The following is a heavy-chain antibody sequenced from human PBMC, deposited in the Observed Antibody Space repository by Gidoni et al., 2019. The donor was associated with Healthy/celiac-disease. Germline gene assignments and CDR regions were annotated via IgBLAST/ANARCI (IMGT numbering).Heavy chain of an antibody. CDR1: GYTFTGYS. V-gene: IGHV1-2*02. J-gene: IGHJ2*01. CDR3: ARDIGTDYGDYDDKGADL. Sequence: QVQLVQSGAEVKKPGASVKVSCKASGYTFTGYSMHWVRQAPGQGLEWMGWINPNSGGTNYAQKFQGRVTMTRDTSISTAYMELSRLRSDDTAVYYCARDIGTDYGDYDDKGADLWGRGTLVTVSS. CDR2: INPNSGGT. D-gene: IGHD4-17*01.